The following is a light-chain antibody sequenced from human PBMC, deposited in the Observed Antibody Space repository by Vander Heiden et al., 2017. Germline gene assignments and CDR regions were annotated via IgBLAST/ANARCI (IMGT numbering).Light chain of an antibody. CDR2: WAS. V-gene: IGKV4-1*01. J-gene: IGKJ1*01. CDR3: QQDDSTLTWT. Sequence: DIVMTQSPDSLAVSLGERATMNCKSSQSVLDSSNNKNYLAWYQQKPGQPPNLLIYWASTRESGVPDRFSGSGYGTDFTLTISSLQAEDVAVYYCQQDDSTLTWTFGQGTKVEIK. CDR1: QSVLDSSNNKNY.